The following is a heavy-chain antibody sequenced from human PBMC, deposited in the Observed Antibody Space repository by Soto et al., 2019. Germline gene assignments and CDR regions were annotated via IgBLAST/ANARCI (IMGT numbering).Heavy chain of an antibody. CDR2: IYYSGST. J-gene: IGHJ4*02. D-gene: IGHD6-13*01. CDR3: ARRPRLSSSWYGQFDY. CDR1: GDSITSGDNY. V-gene: IGHV4-30-4*01. Sequence: QVQLQESGPGLVKPSQTLSLTCTVSGDSITSGDNYWSWIRQPPGKGLEWIGFIYYSGSTYYNPSLKRRVTISVDTSQNHFALKLSSVTAADTAVYSCARRPRLSSSWYGQFDYWGQGTLVTVSS.